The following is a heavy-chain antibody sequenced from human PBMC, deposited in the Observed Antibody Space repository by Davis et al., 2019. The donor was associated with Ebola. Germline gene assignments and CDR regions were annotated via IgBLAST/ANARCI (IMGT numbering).Heavy chain of an antibody. D-gene: IGHD4-17*01. Sequence: SETLSLTCTVSGGSMSSYYWSWIRQPAGKGLQWIGRIYPSRSPNYNPSLQSRVTMSVDTSKNQFSLRLTSVTAADTAVYYGATYYGDSEGGFWGQGILVTVSS. CDR1: GGSMSSYY. J-gene: IGHJ4*02. V-gene: IGHV4-4*07. CDR2: IYPSRSP. CDR3: ATYYGDSEGGF.